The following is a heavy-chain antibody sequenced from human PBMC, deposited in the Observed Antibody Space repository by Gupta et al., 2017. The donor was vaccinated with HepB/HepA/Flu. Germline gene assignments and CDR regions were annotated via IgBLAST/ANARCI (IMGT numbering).Heavy chain of an antibody. Sequence: QVTLRESGPALVKPTQTLTLTCTFSGFSLKTIGICVRWIRQPPGKALEWLARIDWDDDKKYSTSLKTRLTISKDTSRNQVVLTMTNMDPVDTATYWCVRLEDPAGGFDPWGQGTLVTVSS. CDR3: VRLEDPAGGFDP. V-gene: IGHV2-70*15. CDR1: GFSLKTIGIC. D-gene: IGHD3-10*01. J-gene: IGHJ5*02. CDR2: IDWDDDK.